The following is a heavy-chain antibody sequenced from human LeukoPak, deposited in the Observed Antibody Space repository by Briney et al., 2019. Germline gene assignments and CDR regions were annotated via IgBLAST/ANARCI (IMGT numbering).Heavy chain of an antibody. Sequence: ASVKVSCKASGYTFTSYYMHWVRQAPGQGLEWMGIINPSGCSTSYAQKFQGRVTMTRDTSTSTVYMELSSLRSEDTAVYYCAREYCSSTSCSRHYYYYGMDVWGKGTTVTVSS. CDR3: AREYCSSTSCSRHYYYYGMDV. J-gene: IGHJ6*04. D-gene: IGHD2-2*01. CDR2: INPSGCST. CDR1: GYTFTSYY. V-gene: IGHV1-46*01.